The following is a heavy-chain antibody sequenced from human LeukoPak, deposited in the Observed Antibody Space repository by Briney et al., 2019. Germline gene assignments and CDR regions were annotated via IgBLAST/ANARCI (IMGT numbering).Heavy chain of an antibody. V-gene: IGHV3-21*01. J-gene: IGHJ4*02. D-gene: IGHD3-22*01. CDR1: GFTFSSYS. CDR3: AAMIVVVKGLDY. CDR2: ISSSSSYI. Sequence: PGGSLRLSCAASGFTFSSYSVNWVRQAPGKGLEWVSSISSSSSYICYADSVKGRFTISRDNAKNSLYLQMNSLRAEDTAVYYCAAMIVVVKGLDYWGQGTLVTVSS.